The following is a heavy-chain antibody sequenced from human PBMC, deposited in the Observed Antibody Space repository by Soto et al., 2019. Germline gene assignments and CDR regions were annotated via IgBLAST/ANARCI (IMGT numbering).Heavy chain of an antibody. CDR1: GFTFSSYA. J-gene: IGHJ4*02. CDR2: ISYDGSNK. CDR3: ARDSTPRYDFWSGGLFDY. D-gene: IGHD3-3*01. Sequence: GGSLRLSCAASGFTFSSYAMHWVRQAPGKGLEWVAVISYDGSNKYYADSVKGRFTISRDNSKNTLYLQMNSLRAEDTAVYYCARDSTPRYDFWSGGLFDYWGQGTLVTVSS. V-gene: IGHV3-30-3*01.